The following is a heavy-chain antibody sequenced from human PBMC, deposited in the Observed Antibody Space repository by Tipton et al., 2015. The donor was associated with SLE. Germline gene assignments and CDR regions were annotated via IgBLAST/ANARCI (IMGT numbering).Heavy chain of an antibody. CDR3: ARDSGGGYDLNY. J-gene: IGHJ4*02. Sequence: TLSLTCTVSGGSISSGGYYWSWIRQHPGKGLEWIGYIYYSGSTNYNPSLKSRVTISVDTSKNQFSLKLSSVTAADTAVYYCARDSGGGYDLNYWGQGTLVTVSS. CDR1: GGSISSGGYY. D-gene: IGHD5-12*01. V-gene: IGHV4-61*08. CDR2: IYYSGST.